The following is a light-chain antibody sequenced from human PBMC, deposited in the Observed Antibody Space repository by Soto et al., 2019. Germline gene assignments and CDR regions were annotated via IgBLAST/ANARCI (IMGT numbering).Light chain of an antibody. CDR1: ESIDGW. V-gene: IGKV1-5*03. CDR3: QQYKTYSSST. J-gene: IGKJ2*01. Sequence: DIQMTQSPSTLSASVGDRVTITCRASESIDGWLAWYQQKPGKAPKLLINKASALENGVPSRFSGSASGTDFTLTISSLQPDDFATYYCQQYKTYSSSTFGQGTKLEIK. CDR2: KAS.